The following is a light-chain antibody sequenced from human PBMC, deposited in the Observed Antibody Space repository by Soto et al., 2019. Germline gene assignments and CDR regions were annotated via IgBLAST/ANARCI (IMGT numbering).Light chain of an antibody. Sequence: DSKMTQYPSTLSASIGDRVTITCRAGQSISSWLAWYQQKPGKAPKLLISKTSTLQSGVPPRFSGSGSGTEFALTISSLQPDDFATYYCQQYESYPMTFGGGTKV. CDR1: QSISSW. CDR2: KTS. CDR3: QQYESYPMT. V-gene: IGKV1-5*03. J-gene: IGKJ4*01.